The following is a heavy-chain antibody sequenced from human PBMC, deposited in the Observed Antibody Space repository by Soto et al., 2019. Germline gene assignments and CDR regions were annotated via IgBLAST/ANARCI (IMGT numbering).Heavy chain of an antibody. D-gene: IGHD5-12*01. CDR3: ARYHGPTTSENGFDP. V-gene: IGHV1-18*01. CDR2: ISTYSGDT. CDR1: GYTFFTYD. Sequence: QVHLVQSGVEVKTPGASVKVSCQASGYTFFTYDISWVRQAPGQGLEWMGWISTYSGDTKYAQKFQGRVTMTTDTSTTTAYLELRSLRSDDTAVYYCARYHGPTTSENGFDPWGQGTLVTDSS. J-gene: IGHJ5*02.